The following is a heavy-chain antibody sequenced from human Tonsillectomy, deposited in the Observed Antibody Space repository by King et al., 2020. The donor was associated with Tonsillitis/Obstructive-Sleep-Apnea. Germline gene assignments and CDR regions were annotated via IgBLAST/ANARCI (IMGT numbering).Heavy chain of an antibody. CDR2: IWYDGSNK. J-gene: IGHJ4*02. V-gene: IGHV3-33*01. CDR3: AREREGDLLDY. D-gene: IGHD3-10*01. Sequence: VQLVESGGGVVQPGRSLRLSCAASGFTFSSYGMHWVRQAPGKGLEWVAVIWYDGSNKYYADSVKGRFTISRDNSKNTLYLQMNSLRAEDTAVYYCAREREGDLLDYWGQGTLVTVSS. CDR1: GFTFSSYG.